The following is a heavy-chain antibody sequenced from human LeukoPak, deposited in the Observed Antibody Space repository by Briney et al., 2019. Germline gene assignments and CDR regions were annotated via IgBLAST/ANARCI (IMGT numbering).Heavy chain of an antibody. CDR3: AREGLLSGSYNFDY. D-gene: IGHD1-26*01. Sequence: ASVKVSCKASGYTFTGYYMHWVRQAPGQGLEWMGWINPNSGGTNYAQKFQGRVTMTRDTSISTAYMELSRLRSDDTAVYYCAREGLLSGSYNFDYWGQGTLATVSS. CDR2: INPNSGGT. J-gene: IGHJ4*02. CDR1: GYTFTGYY. V-gene: IGHV1-2*02.